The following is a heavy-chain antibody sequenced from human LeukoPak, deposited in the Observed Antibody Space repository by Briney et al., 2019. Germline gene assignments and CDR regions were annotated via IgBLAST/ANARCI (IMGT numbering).Heavy chain of an antibody. Sequence: GASVKVSCKASGYTFTSYGISWVRQAPGQGLEWMGWISAYNGNTNYAQKLQGRVTMTTDTSTSTAYMELRSLRSDDTAVYYCARDKPQLWINSYYYYGMDVWGQGTTVTVSS. J-gene: IGHJ6*02. CDR2: ISAYNGNT. D-gene: IGHD5-18*01. CDR1: GYTFTSYG. V-gene: IGHV1-18*01. CDR3: ARDKPQLWINSYYYYGMDV.